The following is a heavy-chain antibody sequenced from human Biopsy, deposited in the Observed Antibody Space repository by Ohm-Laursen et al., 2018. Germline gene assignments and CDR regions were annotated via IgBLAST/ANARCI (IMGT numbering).Heavy chain of an antibody. Sequence: ASATPSRTVSGYTLTELSMHWVRQAPGKGLEWMGGFAPENGKTVYAQNFQARVSMTEDTSTGTAYMELRSLRSEDTAVYYCAADINVWNVNYWGQGTQVTVSS. CDR2: FAPENGKT. CDR3: AADINVWNVNY. D-gene: IGHD1-1*01. V-gene: IGHV1-24*01. J-gene: IGHJ4*02. CDR1: GYTLTELS.